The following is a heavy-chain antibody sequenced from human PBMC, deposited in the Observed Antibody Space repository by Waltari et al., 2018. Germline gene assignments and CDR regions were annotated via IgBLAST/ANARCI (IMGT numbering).Heavy chain of an antibody. CDR2: INPNSGGT. D-gene: IGHD2-2*01. Sequence: QVQLVQSGAEVKKPGASVKVSCKASGYTFTGYYMPWVRQAPGQGLEWMGWINPNSGGTNYAQKFQGRVTMTRDTSISTAYMELSRLRSDDTAVYYCARDWEEYQLLLNGMDVWGQGTTVTVSS. V-gene: IGHV1-2*02. CDR3: ARDWEEYQLLLNGMDV. J-gene: IGHJ6*02. CDR1: GYTFTGYY.